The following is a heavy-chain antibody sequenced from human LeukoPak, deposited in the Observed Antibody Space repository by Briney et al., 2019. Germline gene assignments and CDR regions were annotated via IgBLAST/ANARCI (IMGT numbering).Heavy chain of an antibody. J-gene: IGHJ4*02. Sequence: GESLKISCQGSGYNFTNFWIGWVRQLPGKGLEWMGIIYPGDPDIRYSPSFQGQVTISADKSINTTYLQWSSLKASDTAMYYCARLVDRGYSRSLGYWGQGTLVTVSS. V-gene: IGHV5-51*01. CDR2: IYPGDPDI. D-gene: IGHD2-15*01. CDR3: ARLVDRGYSRSLGY. CDR1: GYNFTNFW.